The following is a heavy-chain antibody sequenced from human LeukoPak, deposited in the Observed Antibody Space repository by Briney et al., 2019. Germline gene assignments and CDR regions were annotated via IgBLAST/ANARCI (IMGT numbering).Heavy chain of an antibody. Sequence: GGSLRLSCDASGFTFGTYSMAWVRQAPGQGLEWVSGVSGAGTYTFYTDSVKGRFTVSRDNSKNTLFLQMNSLRAEDTAVYYCAKAIGITSTGPEFWGQGTLVTVS. CDR2: VSGAGTYT. J-gene: IGHJ4*02. D-gene: IGHD1-1*01. CDR1: GFTFGTYS. V-gene: IGHV3-23*01. CDR3: AKAIGITSTGPEF.